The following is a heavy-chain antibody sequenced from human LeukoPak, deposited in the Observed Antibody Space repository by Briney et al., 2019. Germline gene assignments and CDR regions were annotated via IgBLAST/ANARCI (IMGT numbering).Heavy chain of an antibody. J-gene: IGHJ4*02. CDR1: GYSISSGYY. CDR2: IYHSGST. CDR3: ASRPRIAAAGTIDY. D-gene: IGHD6-13*01. Sequence: KPSETPSLTCAVSGYSISSGYYWGWIRQPPGKGLEWIGSIYHSGSTYYNPSLKSRVTISVDTSKNQFSLKLSSVTAADTAVYYCASRPRIAAAGTIDYWGQGTLVTVSS. V-gene: IGHV4-38-2*01.